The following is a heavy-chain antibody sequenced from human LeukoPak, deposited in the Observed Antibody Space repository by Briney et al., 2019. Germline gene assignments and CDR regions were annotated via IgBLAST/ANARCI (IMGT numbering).Heavy chain of an antibody. Sequence: GGSLRLSCTASGFTFGDYAMSWSRQAPGKGLEWVGFIRSKAYGGTTEYAASVKGRFTISRDDSKSIAYLQMNSLKTEDTAVYYCTRDLPYSSGWYNYYYYYGMDVWGQGTTVTVSS. CDR2: IRSKAYGGTT. J-gene: IGHJ6*02. D-gene: IGHD6-19*01. V-gene: IGHV3-49*03. CDR1: GFTFGDYA. CDR3: TRDLPYSSGWYNYYYYYGMDV.